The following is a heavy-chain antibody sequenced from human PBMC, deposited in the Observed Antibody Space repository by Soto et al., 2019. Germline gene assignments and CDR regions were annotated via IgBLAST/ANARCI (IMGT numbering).Heavy chain of an antibody. D-gene: IGHD4-17*01. J-gene: IGHJ6*03. CDR2: IKQDGSEK. CDR3: ARVSRSPIFHGDYVSLGGHPLEDYYYDYMDV. CDR1: GFTFSSYW. V-gene: IGHV3-7*01. Sequence: GGSLRLSCAASGFTFSSYWMSWVRQAPGKGLEWVANIKQDGSEKYYVDSVKGRFTISRDNAKNSLYLQMNSLRAEDTAVYYCARVSRSPIFHGDYVSLGGHPLEDYYYDYMDVWGKGTTVTVSS.